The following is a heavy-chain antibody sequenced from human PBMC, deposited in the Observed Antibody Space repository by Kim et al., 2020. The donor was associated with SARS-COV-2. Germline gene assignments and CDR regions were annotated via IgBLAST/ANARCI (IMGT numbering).Heavy chain of an antibody. CDR3: ARRVSGSYMVYY. CDR1: GGSISSYY. V-gene: IGHV4-59*08. Sequence: SETLSLTCTVSGGSISSYYWSWIRQPPGKGLEWIGYIYYSGSTNYSPSLKSRVTISVDTSKNQFSLKLSSVTAADTAVHYCARRVSGSYMVYYWGQGTLV. J-gene: IGHJ4*02. CDR2: IYYSGST. D-gene: IGHD1-26*01.